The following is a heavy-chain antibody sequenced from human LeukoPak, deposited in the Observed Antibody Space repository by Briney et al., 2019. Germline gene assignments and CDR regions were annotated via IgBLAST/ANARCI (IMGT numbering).Heavy chain of an antibody. CDR1: GFTFSSFW. V-gene: IGHV4-4*07. Sequence: GSLRLSCAASGFTFSSFWMSWIRQPAGKGLEWIGRIYNSGSTNYNPSLKSRVTMSVDTSKNQFSLKLISVSAADTAIYYCARHLHTWNGAYYYVDVWGKGTTVTISS. CDR3: ARHLHTWNGAYYYVDV. CDR2: IYNSGST. J-gene: IGHJ6*03. D-gene: IGHD1-20*01.